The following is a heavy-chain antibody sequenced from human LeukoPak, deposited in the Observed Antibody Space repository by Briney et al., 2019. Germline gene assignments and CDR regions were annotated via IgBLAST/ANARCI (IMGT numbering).Heavy chain of an antibody. CDR2: IKQDGSEK. CDR1: GFTFSNYW. J-gene: IGHJ4*02. V-gene: IGHV3-7*02. CDR3: ATQRSGIFDY. Sequence: GGSLRLSCATSGFTFSNYWMAWVRQAPGKGLEWVANIKQDGSEKYYVVSAKGRFTLSRDNAKNSLYLQMNSLRVEDTAVYYCATQRSGIFDYWGQGTLVTVSS. D-gene: IGHD1-14*01.